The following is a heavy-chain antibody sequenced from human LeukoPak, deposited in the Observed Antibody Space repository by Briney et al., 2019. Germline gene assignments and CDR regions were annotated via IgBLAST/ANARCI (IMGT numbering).Heavy chain of an antibody. CDR3: ARDFKGMTTIDY. CDR2: IYYSGST. V-gene: IGHV4-30-4*01. J-gene: IGHJ4*02. Sequence: PSETLSLTCTVSGVSISSGNYYWTWIRQPPGKGLEWIGYIYYSGSTYYNPSLKSRVTISVDTSRNQFSLKLNSVTAADTAVYYCARDFKGMTTIDYWGQGTLVTVSS. D-gene: IGHD1-1*01. CDR1: GVSISSGNYY.